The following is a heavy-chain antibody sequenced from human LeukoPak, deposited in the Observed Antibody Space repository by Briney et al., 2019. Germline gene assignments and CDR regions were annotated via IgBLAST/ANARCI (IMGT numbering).Heavy chain of an antibody. CDR1: GYSINSGYY. Sequence: SETLSLTCAVSGYSINSGYYWVWIRQPPGKGLEWIGTIYHSGSTYHNPSLKSRVTISVDTSKNQFSLKLTSVTAADTAVYYCARGRGSDFWSASSIWGQGTLVTVSS. J-gene: IGHJ4*02. CDR3: ARGRGSDFWSASSI. D-gene: IGHD3-3*01. V-gene: IGHV4-38-2*01. CDR2: IYHSGST.